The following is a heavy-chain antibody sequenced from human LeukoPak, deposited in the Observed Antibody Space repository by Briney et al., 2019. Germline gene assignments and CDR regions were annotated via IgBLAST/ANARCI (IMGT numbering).Heavy chain of an antibody. D-gene: IGHD6-13*01. V-gene: IGHV4-39*07. CDR1: GGSISSSSYY. CDR2: IYYSGST. Sequence: SETLSLTCTVSGGSISSSSYYWGWIRQPPGKGLEWIASIYYSGSTYYNPSLKSRVTISVDTSKNQFSLKLSSVTAADTAVYYCARDVLAAIAAAGLVSWFDPWGQGTLVTVSS. CDR3: ARDVLAAIAAAGLVSWFDP. J-gene: IGHJ5*02.